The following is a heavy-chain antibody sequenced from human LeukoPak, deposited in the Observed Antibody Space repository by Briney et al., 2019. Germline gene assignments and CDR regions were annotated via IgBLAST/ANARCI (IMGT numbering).Heavy chain of an antibody. CDR3: ARDTSWETYDC. CDR1: GFTFGTYW. D-gene: IGHD1-26*01. CDR2: INPDGNTI. Sequence: PGGSLRLSCAASGFTFGTYWMHWVRQGPGKGLVWVSRINPDGNTITYADSVKGRFTISRDNAENTLYLQMNSLRAEDTAVYYCARDTSWETYDCWGQGTLVAVSS. V-gene: IGHV3-74*03. J-gene: IGHJ4*02.